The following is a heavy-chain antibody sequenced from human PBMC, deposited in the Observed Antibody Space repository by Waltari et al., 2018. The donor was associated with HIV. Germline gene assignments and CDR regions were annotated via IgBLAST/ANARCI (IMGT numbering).Heavy chain of an antibody. V-gene: IGHV3-13*01. D-gene: IGHD5-18*01. J-gene: IGHJ3*01. CDR3: ARADTSIPHRAFDL. CDR2: IATAGNT. CDR1: GLPLSEYD. Sequence: EVQLVESGRGLVQPGGSLRLSCVASGLPLSEYDMAWVRQVTGKSPEWVSAIATAGNTYYLGSVQGRFTISRENAKDSLYLQMNSLRAEDTAVYYCARADTSIPHRAFDLWGQGTMVTVSS.